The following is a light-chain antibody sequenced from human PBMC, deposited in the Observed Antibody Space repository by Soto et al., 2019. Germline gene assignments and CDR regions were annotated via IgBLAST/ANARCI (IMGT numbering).Light chain of an antibody. Sequence: QSALTQPPSASGSPGQSVTISCTGTSSDVGDYNYVSWYQQHPGKAPKLMIYEVSKRPSGVPDRFSGSTSANTASLTVSGLQAEDEADYYCSSYAGSNNLVFGGGTKLTVL. CDR2: EVS. J-gene: IGLJ2*01. V-gene: IGLV2-8*01. CDR1: SSDVGDYNY. CDR3: SSYAGSNNLV.